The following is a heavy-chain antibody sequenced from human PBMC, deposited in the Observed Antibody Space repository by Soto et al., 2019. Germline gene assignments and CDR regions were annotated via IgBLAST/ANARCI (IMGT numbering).Heavy chain of an antibody. D-gene: IGHD1-26*01. J-gene: IGHJ5*02. Sequence: GGSLRLSCAASGFTFSSYGMHWVRQAPGKGLEWVAVIWYDGSNKYYADSVKGRFTISRDNSKNTLYLQMNSLRAEDTAVYYCARDNQGATAGTHYNWFDPWGQGTLVTVSS. CDR1: GFTFSSYG. CDR2: IWYDGSNK. CDR3: ARDNQGATAGTHYNWFDP. V-gene: IGHV3-33*01.